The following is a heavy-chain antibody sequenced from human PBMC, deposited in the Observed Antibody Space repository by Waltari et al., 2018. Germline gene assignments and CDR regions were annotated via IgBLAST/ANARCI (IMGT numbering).Heavy chain of an antibody. D-gene: IGHD3-22*01. CDR3: ARDYCDRTNCHGMDV. Sequence: QVQLVESGGGVVQPGRSLRLSCAASEFTFSSYAMHWVRQAPGKGLEWVAVMSYNERNIYYVDSVKGRVTISRDNSRKTLYLQMNSLRTEDTAVYYCARDYCDRTNCHGMDVWGQGTTVTVSS. V-gene: IGHV3-30*04. J-gene: IGHJ6*02. CDR2: MSYNERNI. CDR1: EFTFSSYA.